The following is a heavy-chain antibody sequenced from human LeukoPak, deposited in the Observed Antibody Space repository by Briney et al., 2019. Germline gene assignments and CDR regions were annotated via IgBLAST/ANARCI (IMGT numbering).Heavy chain of an antibody. CDR1: GYTFTNYY. Sequence: ASVKVSCKASGYTFTNYYIHWVRQAPGQGLECMGIINPSGGSTSYAQKFQGRVTMTRDMSTSTVYMELSSLRSEDTAVYYCARGTRDYYYYYMDVWGRGTTVTVSS. CDR2: INPSGGST. J-gene: IGHJ6*03. CDR3: ARGTRDYYYYYMDV. D-gene: IGHD2-21*01. V-gene: IGHV1-46*01.